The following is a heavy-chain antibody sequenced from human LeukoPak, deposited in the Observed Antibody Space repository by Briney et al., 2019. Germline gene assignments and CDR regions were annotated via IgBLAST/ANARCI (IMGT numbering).Heavy chain of an antibody. CDR3: ARAGGGLEVGSFDY. CDR1: GFTFDDYG. CDR2: INWNGGST. J-gene: IGHJ4*02. Sequence: GRSLRLSCAASGFTFDDYGMSWVRQAPGKVLEWVSGINWNGGSTGYADSVKGRFTISRDNAKNSLYLQMNSLRAEDTALYHCARAGGGLEVGSFDYWGQGTLVTVSS. V-gene: IGHV3-20*01. D-gene: IGHD1-1*01.